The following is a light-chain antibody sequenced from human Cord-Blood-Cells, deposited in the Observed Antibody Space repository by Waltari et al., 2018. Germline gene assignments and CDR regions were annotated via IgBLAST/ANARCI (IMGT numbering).Light chain of an antibody. J-gene: IGKJ4*01. CDR2: DAS. V-gene: IGKV3-11*01. CDR3: QQRSNWPLT. Sequence: EIVLTQSPATLSLSPGERATLSCSASQSVSSYLAWHQQNTGQAPRLLIYDASNRATGIPARFSGSGSGTDFTLTISSLEPEDFAVYYCQQRSNWPLTFGGGTKVEIK. CDR1: QSVSSY.